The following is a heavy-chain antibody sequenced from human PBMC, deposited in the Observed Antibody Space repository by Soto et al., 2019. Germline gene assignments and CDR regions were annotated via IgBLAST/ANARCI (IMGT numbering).Heavy chain of an antibody. CDR1: GFTFSSYA. CDR2: ISGSGGST. J-gene: IGHJ6*02. V-gene: IGHV3-23*01. Sequence: EVQLLESGGGLVQPGGSLRLSCAASGFTFSSYAMSWVRQAPGKGLEWVSAISGSGGSTYYADSVKGRFTISRDNSKNTLYLQMNSLRAEDTAVYYCAKAQLVLPGFYYYYGMDVWGQGTTVTVSS. D-gene: IGHD6-6*01. CDR3: AKAQLVLPGFYYYYGMDV.